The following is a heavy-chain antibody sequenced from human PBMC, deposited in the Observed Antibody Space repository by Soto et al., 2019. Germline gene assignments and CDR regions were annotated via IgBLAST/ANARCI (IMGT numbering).Heavy chain of an antibody. Sequence: QVQLVQSGAEVKKPGASVKVSCKASGYTFTSYGISWVRQAPGQGLEWMGWISAYNGNTNYAQKLQGRVTMTTDTSTSTAYMELRSLRADDTAVYYCARDKVGYCSGGSCYPGSYWGQGTLVTVSS. CDR1: GYTFTSYG. CDR2: ISAYNGNT. J-gene: IGHJ4*02. D-gene: IGHD2-15*01. V-gene: IGHV1-18*01. CDR3: ARDKVGYCSGGSCYPGSY.